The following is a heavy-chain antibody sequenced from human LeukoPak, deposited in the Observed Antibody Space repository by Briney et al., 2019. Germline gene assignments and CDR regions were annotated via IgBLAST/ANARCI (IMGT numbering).Heavy chain of an antibody. CDR2: INSDGSST. J-gene: IGHJ4*02. Sequence: GGSLRLSCAASGFTFSSYWMHWVRQAPGKGLVWVSRINSDGSSTSYADSVKGRFTISGDNAKNTLYLQMNSLRAEDTAVYYCARVPNYYGSGSYDYWGQGTLVTVSS. CDR3: ARVPNYYGSGSYDY. D-gene: IGHD3-10*01. V-gene: IGHV3-74*01. CDR1: GFTFSSYW.